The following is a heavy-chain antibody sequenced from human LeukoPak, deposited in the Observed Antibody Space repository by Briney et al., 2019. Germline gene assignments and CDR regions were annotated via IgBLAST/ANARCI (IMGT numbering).Heavy chain of an antibody. CDR1: GGTFSSYA. Sequence: AVKVSCKASGGTFSSYAISWVRQAPGQGLEWIGGIIPIFGTANYARNFHGRVTITTDESTSTAYMELSSLRSEDTAVYYCARGGGYYDSSGYYGGWGQGTLVTVSS. CDR3: ARGGGYYDSSGYYGG. J-gene: IGHJ4*02. CDR2: IIPIFGTA. D-gene: IGHD3-22*01. V-gene: IGHV1-69*05.